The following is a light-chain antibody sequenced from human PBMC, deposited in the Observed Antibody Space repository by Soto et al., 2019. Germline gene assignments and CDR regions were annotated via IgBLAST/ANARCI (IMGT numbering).Light chain of an antibody. CDR3: QQYNNWPLYT. Sequence: EIVMTQSPATLSVSPGERATLSFRASQSVSSNLAWYQQKPGQATRLLTYGASTRATGIPARFSGSGSGTEFTLTISSLQSEDFAVYYCQQYNNWPLYTFGQGTKLEIK. J-gene: IGKJ2*01. CDR1: QSVSSN. V-gene: IGKV3-15*01. CDR2: GAS.